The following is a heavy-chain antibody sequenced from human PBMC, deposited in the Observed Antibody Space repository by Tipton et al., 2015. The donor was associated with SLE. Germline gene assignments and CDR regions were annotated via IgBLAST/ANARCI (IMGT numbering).Heavy chain of an antibody. D-gene: IGHD2-8*01. CDR1: GGSFSGYF. CDR2: ISQSGYT. V-gene: IGHV4-34*01. CDR3: ARHDTNYGRNWFDP. Sequence: TLSLTCAVYGGSFSGYFWSWIRQPPGKGLEWIGEISQSGYTKYNPSLKSRVTISIDMSKNQFSLKVNSVTAADSAVYYCARHDTNYGRNWFDPWGQGTLVTVSS. J-gene: IGHJ5*02.